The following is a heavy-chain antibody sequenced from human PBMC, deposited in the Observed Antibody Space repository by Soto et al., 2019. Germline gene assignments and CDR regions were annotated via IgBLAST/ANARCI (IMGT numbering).Heavy chain of an antibody. CDR2: IYATGTT. J-gene: IGHJ5*02. CDR3: VRDGTKTLRDWFDP. D-gene: IGHD1-1*01. Sequence: PLETLSLTCTVSGAPISGFYWSWIRKSAGKGLEWIGRIYATGTTDYNPSLKSRVMMSVDTSKKQFSLKLRSVTAADTAVYYCVRDGTKTLRDWFDPWGQGISVTVSS. CDR1: GAPISGFY. V-gene: IGHV4-4*07.